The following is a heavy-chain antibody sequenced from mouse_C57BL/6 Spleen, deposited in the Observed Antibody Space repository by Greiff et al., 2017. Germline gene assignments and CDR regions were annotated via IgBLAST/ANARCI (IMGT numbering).Heavy chain of an antibody. V-gene: IGHV1-82*01. CDR2: IYPGDGDT. J-gene: IGHJ2*01. CDR1: GYAFSSSW. D-gene: IGHD4-1*01. Sequence: QVQLKESGPELVKPGASVKISCKASGYAFSSSWMNWVKQRPGKGLEWIGRIYPGDGDTNYNGKFKGKATLTADKSSSTAYMQLSSLTSEDSAVYFCARKELTGNDYWGQGTTLTVSS. CDR3: ARKELTGNDY.